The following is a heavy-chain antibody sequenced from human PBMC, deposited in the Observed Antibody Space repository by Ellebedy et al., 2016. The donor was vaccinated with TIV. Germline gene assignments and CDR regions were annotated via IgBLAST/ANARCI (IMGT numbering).Heavy chain of an antibody. V-gene: IGHV1-18*03. CDR1: GYTFTSYG. CDR2: ISAYNGNT. CDR3: DPSLAAASYYYYGMDV. D-gene: IGHD6-13*01. J-gene: IGHJ6*02. Sequence: ASVKVSCXASGYTFTSYGISWVRQAPGQGLEWMGWISAYNGNTNYAQKLQGRVTMTTDTSTSTAYMELSSLRSEDMVVYSLDPSLAAASYYYYGMDVWGQGTTVTVSS.